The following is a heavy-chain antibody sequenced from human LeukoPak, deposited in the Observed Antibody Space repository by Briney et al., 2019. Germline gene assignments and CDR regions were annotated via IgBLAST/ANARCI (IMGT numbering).Heavy chain of an antibody. CDR3: AKEPYDSSGYYYVN. Sequence: GASLRLSCAASGFTFSGYAMSWVRQAPGKGLEWVSAISGSGGSTYYADSVKGRFTISRDNSKNTLYLQMNSLRAEDTAVYYCAKEPYDSSGYYYVNWGQGTLVTVSS. J-gene: IGHJ4*02. V-gene: IGHV3-23*01. CDR2: ISGSGGST. CDR1: GFTFSGYA. D-gene: IGHD3-22*01.